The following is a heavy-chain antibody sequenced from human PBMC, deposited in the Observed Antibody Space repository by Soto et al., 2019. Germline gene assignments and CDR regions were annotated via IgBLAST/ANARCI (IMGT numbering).Heavy chain of an antibody. Sequence: GGSLRLSCAASGFTFSSYPMTWVRQAPGKGLEWVSNISGSGAMTEYADSVKGRFTISRDNSKNSVSLQMNSLRAEDTAVYYCAREDSIIIPAVSDFWGQGTLVTVSS. CDR1: GFTFSSYP. CDR2: ISGSGAMT. J-gene: IGHJ4*02. D-gene: IGHD2-2*01. CDR3: AREDSIIIPAVSDF. V-gene: IGHV3-23*01.